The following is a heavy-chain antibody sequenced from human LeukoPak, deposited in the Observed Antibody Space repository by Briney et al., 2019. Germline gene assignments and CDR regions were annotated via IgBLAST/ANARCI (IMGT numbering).Heavy chain of an antibody. D-gene: IGHD3-16*01. CDR1: GFTFSSYG. V-gene: IGHV3-33*01. CDR2: TYYDGSKQ. CDR3: ARAVDVADY. J-gene: IGHJ4*02. Sequence: GRSLSLSCAASGFTFSSYGMHWVRQAPGKGLEWVAVTYYDGSKQHYADSVKGRFTISRDNSKNTLYLQMNSLRGEDTAVYYCARAVDVADYWGQGTLVAVSS.